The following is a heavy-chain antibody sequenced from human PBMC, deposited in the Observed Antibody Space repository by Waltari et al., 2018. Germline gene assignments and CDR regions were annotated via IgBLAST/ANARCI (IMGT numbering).Heavy chain of an antibody. V-gene: IGHV1-69*04. D-gene: IGHD3-3*01. Sequence: QVQLVQSGTEVKKPGSSVKVSCKSSGDTFSNAGFSWVRQAPGKGLEWMGGIIPTLSVSDHAEKFHDRVTFTADASTTTVYMELGRLSSEDSAVYYCARSPRERPDDFRGVDWFDSWGQGTLVIVSS. CDR3: ARSPRERPDDFRGVDWFDS. CDR1: GDTFSNAG. J-gene: IGHJ5*01. CDR2: IIPTLSVS.